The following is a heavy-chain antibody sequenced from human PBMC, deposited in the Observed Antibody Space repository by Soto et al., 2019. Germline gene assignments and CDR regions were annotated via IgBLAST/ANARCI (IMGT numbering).Heavy chain of an antibody. Sequence: PSETLSLTCAVYGGSFSGYYWSWIRQPPGKGLEWIGEINHSGSTNYNPSLKSRVTISVDTSKNQFSLKLSSVTAADTAVYYCARVPLLWFGEFNYYYGMDVWGQGTTVTVYS. V-gene: IGHV4-34*01. CDR2: INHSGST. D-gene: IGHD3-10*01. CDR3: ARVPLLWFGEFNYYYGMDV. CDR1: GGSFSGYY. J-gene: IGHJ6*02.